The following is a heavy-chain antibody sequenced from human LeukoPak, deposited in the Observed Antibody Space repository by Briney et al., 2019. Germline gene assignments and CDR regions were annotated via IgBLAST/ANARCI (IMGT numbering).Heavy chain of an antibody. Sequence: GESLKISCKGSGYSFTNYWIGWVRQMPGKGLEWVGIIYPGDSDTRYSPSFQGQVIISADKSISTAYLQWSSLKASDTAMYYCARQLDRYDRSGYQYFDHWGQGTLVTFSS. CDR2: IYPGDSDT. D-gene: IGHD3-22*01. J-gene: IGHJ4*02. CDR1: GYSFTNYW. V-gene: IGHV5-51*01. CDR3: ARQLDRYDRSGYQYFDH.